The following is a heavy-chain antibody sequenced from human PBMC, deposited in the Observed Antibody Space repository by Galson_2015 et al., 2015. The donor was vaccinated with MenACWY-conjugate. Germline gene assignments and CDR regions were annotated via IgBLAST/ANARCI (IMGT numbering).Heavy chain of an antibody. J-gene: IGHJ4*02. CDR2: ISSSSSTI. V-gene: IGHV3-48*01. Sequence: SLRLSCAASGFTFSSYSMNWVRQAPGKGLEWVSYISSSSSTIYYADSVKGRFTISRDNAKNSLYLQMNSLRAEDTAVYYCARDLAAGFDYWGQGTLVTVSS. CDR3: ARDLAAGFDY. CDR1: GFTFSSYS. D-gene: IGHD6-13*01.